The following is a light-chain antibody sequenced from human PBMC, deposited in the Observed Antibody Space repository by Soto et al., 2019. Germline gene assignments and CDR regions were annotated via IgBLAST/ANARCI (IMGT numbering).Light chain of an antibody. V-gene: IGLV2-8*01. J-gene: IGLJ1*01. CDR1: RSDIGGYNY. CDR2: EVN. CDR3: RSYAGSNIYV. Sequence: QYALTQPPSASGSPGQSVTISCTGTRSDIGGYNYVSWYQQYPGKAPKLVIFEVNKRPSGVPDRFSGSKSGITASLTVSGLHAEDEADYYFRSYAGSNIYVFGTGTKVTVL.